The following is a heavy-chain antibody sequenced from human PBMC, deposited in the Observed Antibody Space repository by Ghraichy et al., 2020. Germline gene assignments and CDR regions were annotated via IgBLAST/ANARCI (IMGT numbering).Heavy chain of an antibody. D-gene: IGHD6-13*01. J-gene: IGHJ4*02. CDR2: VYYSGNT. CDR3: ASGIATVGTGY. Sequence: SETLSLTCTVSGGSVSSSSFYWGWIRRPPGKGLEWIGSVYYSGNTYYNPSLKSRVTISVDTSKNKFSLRLSSVTAADTAVYYCASGIATVGTGYWGQGTLVTVSS. V-gene: IGHV4-39*01. CDR1: GGSVSSSSFY.